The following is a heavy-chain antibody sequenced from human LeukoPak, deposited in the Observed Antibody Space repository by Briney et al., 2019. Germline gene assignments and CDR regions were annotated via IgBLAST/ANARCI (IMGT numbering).Heavy chain of an antibody. V-gene: IGHV4-34*01. CDR2: INHSGST. CDR1: GGSFSGYY. D-gene: IGHD3-10*01. J-gene: IGHJ4*02. CDR3: ARGRGLWFGELFGNYFDY. Sequence: SSETLSLTCAVYGGSFSGYYWSWIRQPPGKGLESIGEINHSGSTNYNPSLKSRVTISVDTSKNQFSLKLSSVTAADTAVYYCARGRGLWFGELFGNYFDYWGQGTLVTVSS.